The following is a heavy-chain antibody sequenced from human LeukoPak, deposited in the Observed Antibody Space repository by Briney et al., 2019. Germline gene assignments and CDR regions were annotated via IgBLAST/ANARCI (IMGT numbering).Heavy chain of an antibody. CDR1: GFTFSSYS. J-gene: IGHJ4*02. CDR3: ASIREILRAHYYDSSGYSYYFDY. V-gene: IGHV3-21*01. D-gene: IGHD3-22*01. Sequence: PGGSLRLSCAASGFTFSSYSMNWVRQAPGKGLEWVSSISSSSSYIYYADSVKGRFTISRDNAKNSLYLQMNSLRAEDTAVYYCASIREILRAHYYDSSGYSYYFDYWGQGTLVTVSS. CDR2: ISSSSSYI.